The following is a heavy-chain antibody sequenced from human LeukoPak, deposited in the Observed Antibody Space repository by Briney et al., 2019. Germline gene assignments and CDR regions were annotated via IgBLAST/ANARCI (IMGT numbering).Heavy chain of an antibody. CDR1: GYTFTGYY. V-gene: IGHV1-2*02. CDR3: ARGRIAAAGTPYFDY. Sequence: ASVKVSCKASGYTFTGYYMHWVRQAPGQGLEWMGWINPNSGGTNYAQKFQGRVTMTRDTSISTAYMELSRLRSDDTAVYYCARGRIAAAGTPYFDYWGQGTLVTVSS. D-gene: IGHD6-13*01. CDR2: INPNSGGT. J-gene: IGHJ4*02.